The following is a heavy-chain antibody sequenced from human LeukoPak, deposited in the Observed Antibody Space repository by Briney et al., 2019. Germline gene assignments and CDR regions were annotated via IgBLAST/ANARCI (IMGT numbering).Heavy chain of an antibody. Sequence: PSETLSLTCTVSGGSINSGSYYWGWIRQPPGKGLEWIGSIYYSGNTYYNASLKSQVSISIDTSKNQFSLRLTSVTAADTAVYYCARQTGSGLFILPGGQGTLVTVSS. V-gene: IGHV4-39*01. D-gene: IGHD3/OR15-3a*01. J-gene: IGHJ4*02. CDR2: IYYSGNT. CDR3: ARQTGSGLFILP. CDR1: GGSINSGSYY.